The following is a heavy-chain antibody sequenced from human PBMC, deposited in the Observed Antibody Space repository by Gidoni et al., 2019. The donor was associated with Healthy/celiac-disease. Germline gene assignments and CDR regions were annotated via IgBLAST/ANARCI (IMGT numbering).Heavy chain of an antibody. J-gene: IGHJ4*02. CDR3: ARGQGVVGAKTGRIDY. D-gene: IGHD1-26*01. CDR2: INPNSGVT. V-gene: IGHV1-2*02. Sequence: QVQLAQSGAAVKKPGDSVKASRTAPGHTFTGTQMHLVRQAPGQGLEWMGWINPNSGVTNYAQKFQGRVTMTRDTSISTAYMELSRLRSDDTAVYYCARGQGVVGAKTGRIDYWGQGTLVTVSS. CDR1: GHTFTGTQ.